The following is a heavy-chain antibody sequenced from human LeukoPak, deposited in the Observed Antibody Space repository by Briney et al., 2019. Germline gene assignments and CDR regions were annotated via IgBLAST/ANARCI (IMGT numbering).Heavy chain of an antibody. CDR3: ATEGVDFWSGNWFDP. Sequence: ASETLSLTCTVSGGSISSSSYYWGWIRQPPGKGLEWIGSIYYSGSTYYNPSLKSRVTISVDTSKNQFSLKLSSVTAADTAVYYCATEGVDFWSGNWFDPWGQGTLVTVSS. V-gene: IGHV4-39*01. J-gene: IGHJ5*02. CDR1: GGSISSSSYY. D-gene: IGHD3-3*01. CDR2: IYYSGST.